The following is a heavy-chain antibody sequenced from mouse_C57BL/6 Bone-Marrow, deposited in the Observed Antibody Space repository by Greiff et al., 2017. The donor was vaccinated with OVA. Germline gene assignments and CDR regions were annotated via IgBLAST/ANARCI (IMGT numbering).Heavy chain of an antibody. D-gene: IGHD2-4*01. CDR1: GYSITSGYY. J-gene: IGHJ4*01. V-gene: IGHV3-6*01. CDR3: ASGLRHVYAMDY. Sequence: ESGPGLVKPSQSLSLTCSVTGYSITSGYYWNWIRQFPGNKLEWMGYISYDGSNNYNPSLKNRISITRDTSKNQFFLKLNSVTTEDTATYYCASGLRHVYAMDYWGQGTSVTVSS. CDR2: ISYDGSN.